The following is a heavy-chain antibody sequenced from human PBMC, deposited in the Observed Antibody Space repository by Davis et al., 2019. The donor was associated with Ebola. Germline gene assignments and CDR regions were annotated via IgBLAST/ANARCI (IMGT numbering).Heavy chain of an antibody. Sequence: GESLKISCAASGFTFSNYAMSWVRQAPGKGLEWVSAIHGNGAGTFYADSVKGRFTISRDNSKNTLYLDMNSVRAEDTAMYYCARDRYSDGSGYFFEQSHWGQGTLVTVSS. J-gene: IGHJ4*02. CDR2: IHGNGAGT. D-gene: IGHD3-22*01. CDR1: GFTFSNYA. CDR3: ARDRYSDGSGYFFEQSH. V-gene: IGHV3-23*01.